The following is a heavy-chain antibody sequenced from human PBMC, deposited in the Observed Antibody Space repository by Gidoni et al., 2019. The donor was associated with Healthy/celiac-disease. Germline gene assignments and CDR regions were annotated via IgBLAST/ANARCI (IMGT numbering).Heavy chain of an antibody. CDR3: ARNFADGRFLEWSWAFDI. J-gene: IGHJ3*02. Sequence: EVQLVESGGGLVQPGGSLRLPCAASGFTFSSYRMSWVRQAPGKGLEWVANIKQDGSEKYYVDSVKGRFTISRDNAKNSLYLQMNSLRAEDTAVYYCARNFADGRFLEWSWAFDIWGQGTMVTVSS. V-gene: IGHV3-7*01. CDR2: IKQDGSEK. D-gene: IGHD3-3*01. CDR1: GFTFSSYR.